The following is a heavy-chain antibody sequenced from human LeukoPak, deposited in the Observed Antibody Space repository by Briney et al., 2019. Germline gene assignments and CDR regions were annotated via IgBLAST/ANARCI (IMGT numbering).Heavy chain of an antibody. CDR2: ISSSSSHI. J-gene: IGHJ4*02. CDR1: GFTFSSYS. D-gene: IGHD3-3*01. Sequence: PGGSLRLSCAASGFTFSSYSMNWVRQAPGKGLEWVSSISSSSSHIYYADSVKGRFTISRDNAKNSLYLQMNSLRAEDTALYYCAKDIGADYYDFWSGYSTPFDYWGQGTLVTVSS. V-gene: IGHV3-21*04. CDR3: AKDIGADYYDFWSGYSTPFDY.